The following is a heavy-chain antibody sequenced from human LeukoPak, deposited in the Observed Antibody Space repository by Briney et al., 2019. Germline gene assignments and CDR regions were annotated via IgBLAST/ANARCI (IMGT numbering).Heavy chain of an antibody. CDR3: ARGRGIAAAGLHYFDY. CDR2: IYHSGST. V-gene: IGHV4-38-2*02. CDR1: GYSISSGYY. J-gene: IGHJ4*02. D-gene: IGHD6-13*01. Sequence: SETLSLTCTVSGYSISSGYYWGWIRQPPGKGLEWIGSIYHSGSTNYNPSLKSRVTISVDTSKNQFSLKLSSVTAADTAVYYCARGRGIAAAGLHYFDYWGQGTLVTVSS.